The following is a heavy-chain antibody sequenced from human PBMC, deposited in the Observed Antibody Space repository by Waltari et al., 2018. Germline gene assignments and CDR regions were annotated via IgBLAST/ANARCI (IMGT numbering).Heavy chain of an antibody. J-gene: IGHJ4*02. D-gene: IGHD5-12*01. CDR2: VRGDWRT. Sequence: QLQESGPGLVKPSGPLSLTCDVSGDPMASSDCWSWVRESPGKGLEWIGQVRGDWRTKYNPSFASRVTISLDTSRSQFSLKLTSATVADTAMYYCARDRGRGLYLDSWGQGTLVTVS. V-gene: IGHV4-4*02. CDR1: GDPMASSDC. CDR3: ARDRGRGLYLDS.